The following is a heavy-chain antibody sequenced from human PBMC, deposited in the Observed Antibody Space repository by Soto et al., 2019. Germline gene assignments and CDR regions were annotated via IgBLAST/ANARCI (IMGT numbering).Heavy chain of an antibody. J-gene: IGHJ4*02. V-gene: IGHV1-46*01. Sequence: QVQLVQSGAEVKKPGASVKVSCKASGYTFTSYYMHWVRQAPGQGLEWMGIINPSGGSTSYAQKFQGRVTMTRDTSTSTVYLELSSLRSEDTAVYYCARAQAPPFLQLWSYYFDYWGQGTLVTVSS. CDR3: ARAQAPPFLQLWSYYFDY. CDR1: GYTFTSYY. D-gene: IGHD5-18*01. CDR2: INPSGGST.